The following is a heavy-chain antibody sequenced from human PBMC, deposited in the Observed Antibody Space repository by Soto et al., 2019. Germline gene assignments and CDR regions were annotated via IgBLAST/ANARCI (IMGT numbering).Heavy chain of an antibody. CDR2: IRLSGSQI. J-gene: IGHJ6*02. CDR1: GLMYSSYS. D-gene: IGHD2-8*02. CDR3: AKVISGGVDTCSPVNEDCGMYV. V-gene: IGHV3-21*01. Sequence: EVQLVESGGGLVKPGGSVRLSCVASGLMYSSYSMSGVRQAPGKGLEWVAFIRLSGSQINYAASVEGRFTISRDNVKNAMYLQMITVRVEYTAICYCAKVISGGVDTCSPVNEDCGMYVWGPGTTVTFPS.